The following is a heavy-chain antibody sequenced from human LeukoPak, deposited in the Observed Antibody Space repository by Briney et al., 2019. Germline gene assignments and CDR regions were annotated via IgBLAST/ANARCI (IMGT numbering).Heavy chain of an antibody. V-gene: IGHV3-23*01. CDR1: GFTFSSYA. J-gene: IGHJ6*02. D-gene: IGHD5-18*01. CDR3: AREDTAQPNYYYYYGMDV. CDR2: ISGSGGST. Sequence: PGGSLRLSCAASGFTFSSYAISWVRQAPGKGLEWVSAISGSGGSTYYADSVKGRFTISRDNAKNSLYLQMNSLRAEDTAVYYCAREDTAQPNYYYYYGMDVWGQGTTVTVSS.